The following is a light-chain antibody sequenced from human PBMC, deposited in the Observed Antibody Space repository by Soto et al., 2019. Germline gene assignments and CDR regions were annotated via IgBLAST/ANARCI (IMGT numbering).Light chain of an antibody. CDR3: AAWDDSLSVL. CDR2: SNN. Sequence: QSVLTQPPSASGTPGQRVTISCSGSSSNTGSNYVYWYQQLPGTAPKLLIYSNNQRPSGVPDRFSGSKSGTSASLAISGLRSEDEADYYCAAWDDSLSVLFGGGTKVTVL. V-gene: IGLV1-47*02. CDR1: SSNTGSNY. J-gene: IGLJ2*01.